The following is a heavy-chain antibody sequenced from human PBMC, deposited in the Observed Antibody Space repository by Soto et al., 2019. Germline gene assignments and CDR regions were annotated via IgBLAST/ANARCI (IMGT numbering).Heavy chain of an antibody. CDR2: ITPYNGNT. J-gene: IGHJ4*02. CDR3: ARSYSSIAARRCDY. D-gene: IGHD6-6*01. V-gene: IGHV1-18*01. CDR1: GYNFVTFG. Sequence: ASVKVSCKASGYNFVTFGVSWVRQAPGQGLQWMGWITPYNGNTNYAQKFQGRVNMTTDTSTSTVYMGLRSLSSDDTAVYYCARSYSSIAARRCDYWGQGTLVTVSS.